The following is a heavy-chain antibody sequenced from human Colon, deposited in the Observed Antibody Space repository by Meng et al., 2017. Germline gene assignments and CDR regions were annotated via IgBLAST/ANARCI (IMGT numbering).Heavy chain of an antibody. J-gene: IGHJ5*02. V-gene: IGHV4-30-4*01. Sequence: QVQLQESGPGLVQPSQPLSLTCTFSGGSISSGDYYWSWIRQPPGKGLEWIGYIYYSGSTYSNASLKSRVTISIDRSKNQFSLKLSSVTAADTAVYYCARDRKHYGERGWFDPWGQGTLVTVSS. D-gene: IGHD4-17*01. CDR2: IYYSGST. CDR3: ARDRKHYGERGWFDP. CDR1: GGSISSGDYY.